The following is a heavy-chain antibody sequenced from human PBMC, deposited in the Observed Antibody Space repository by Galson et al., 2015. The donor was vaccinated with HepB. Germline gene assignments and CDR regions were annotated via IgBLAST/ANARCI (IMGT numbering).Heavy chain of an antibody. CDR1: GFTFSSYS. CDR3: ARDSFDWLTDY. CDR2: ISSSSSTI. J-gene: IGHJ4*02. V-gene: IGHV3-48*01. D-gene: IGHD3-9*01. Sequence: SLRLSCAASGFTFSSYSMNWVRQAPGKGLEWVSYISSSSSTIYYADSVKGRFTISRDNAKNSLYLQMNSPRAEDTAVYYCARDSFDWLTDYWGQGTLVTVSS.